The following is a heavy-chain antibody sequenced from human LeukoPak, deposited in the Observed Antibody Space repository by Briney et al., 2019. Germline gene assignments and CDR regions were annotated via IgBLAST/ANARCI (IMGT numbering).Heavy chain of an antibody. J-gene: IGHJ3*02. Sequence: GGSLRLPCAASGFTFSSYAMHWVRQAPGKGLEWVAVISYDGSNKYYADSVKGRFTISRDNSKNTLYLQMNSLRAEDTAVYYCARDWSAFDIWGQGTMVTVSS. CDR2: ISYDGSNK. CDR1: GFTFSSYA. V-gene: IGHV3-30-3*01. CDR3: ARDWSAFDI.